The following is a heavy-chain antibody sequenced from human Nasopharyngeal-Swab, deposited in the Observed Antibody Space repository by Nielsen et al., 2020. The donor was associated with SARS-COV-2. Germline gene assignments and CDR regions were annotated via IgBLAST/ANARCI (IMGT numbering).Heavy chain of an antibody. CDR3: AKDRYCSGGACYFNGFDS. CDR2: ISGSGGNT. Sequence: GESLKISCAASGFTFSSHAMSWVRQAPGKGLEWVAGISGSGGNTYYTDSVKGRFTISRDNSNKKVYLQMHSLRAEDSAVYYCAKDRYCSGGACYFNGFDSWGQGTLVTVSS. V-gene: IGHV3-23*01. CDR1: GFTFSSHA. D-gene: IGHD2-15*01. J-gene: IGHJ4*02.